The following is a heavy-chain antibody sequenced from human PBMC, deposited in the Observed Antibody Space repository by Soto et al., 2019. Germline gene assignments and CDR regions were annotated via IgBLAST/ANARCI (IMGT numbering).Heavy chain of an antibody. CDR3: ASSAPVVEAFDI. J-gene: IGHJ3*02. CDR1: GFTFSSYS. D-gene: IGHD2-2*01. CDR2: ISSSSSYI. V-gene: IGHV3-21*01. Sequence: PGGSLRLSCAASGFTFSSYSMNWVRQAPGKGLEWVSSISSSSSYIYYADSVKGRFTISRDNAKNSLYLQMNSLRAEDTAVYYCASSAPVVEAFDIWGQGTMVTVSS.